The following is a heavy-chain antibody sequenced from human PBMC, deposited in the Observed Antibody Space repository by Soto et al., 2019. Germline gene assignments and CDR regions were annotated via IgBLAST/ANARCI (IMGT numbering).Heavy chain of an antibody. CDR3: ASRGAAAGRSLYYYYGMDV. Sequence: QVQLVQSGAEVKKPGSSVKVSCKASGGTFSSYAISWVRQAPGQGLEWMGGIIPIFGTANYAQKFQGRVTITADESTRTAYMELSSLRSEDTAVYYCASRGAAAGRSLYYYYGMDVWGQGTTVTVSS. CDR2: IIPIFGTA. J-gene: IGHJ6*02. D-gene: IGHD6-13*01. V-gene: IGHV1-69*01. CDR1: GGTFSSYA.